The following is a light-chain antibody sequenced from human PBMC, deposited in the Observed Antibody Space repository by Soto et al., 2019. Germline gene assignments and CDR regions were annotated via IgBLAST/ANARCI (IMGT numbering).Light chain of an antibody. CDR2: EVT. CDR1: SSDVGGYNY. Sequence: QSALTQPASVSGSPGQSITISCIGSSSDVGGYNYVSWYQHHPGRVPKPIIYEVTHRPSGVSDRFSASKSGNTASLTISGLQAEDEADYYCNSFRVSHLYVFGTGTQLTVL. CDR3: NSFRVSHLYV. V-gene: IGLV2-14*01. J-gene: IGLJ1*01.